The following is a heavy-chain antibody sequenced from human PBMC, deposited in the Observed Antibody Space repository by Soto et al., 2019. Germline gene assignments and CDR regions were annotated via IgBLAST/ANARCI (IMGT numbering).Heavy chain of an antibody. CDR1: GFSFSTYA. J-gene: IGHJ4*02. CDR3: ATDGYFSRGDSHY. Sequence: EVQLLDSGGALVQPGGSLRLSCAASGFSFSTYAMSWLRQAPGKGLEWVSTICNDGGCTHYADSVRGGVNISRDNSKDSLYLQMASLRAGATDVYYCATDGYFSRGDSHYWGQGTLVTVSS. D-gene: IGHD2-21*02. CDR2: ICNDGGCT. V-gene: IGHV3-23*01.